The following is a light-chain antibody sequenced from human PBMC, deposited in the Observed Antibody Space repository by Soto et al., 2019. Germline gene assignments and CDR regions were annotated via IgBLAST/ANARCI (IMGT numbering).Light chain of an antibody. CDR2: GAS. CDR3: QQYGSSRWT. J-gene: IGKJ1*01. CDR1: QSVSSSY. Sequence: ETELSQSPGTLSLSPGERATLYCTASQSVSSSYLAWYQQKPGQAPRLHIYGASSRATGIPDRFSGSGSGTDFTLTISRLEPEDFAVYYCQQYGSSRWTFGQGTKVDIK. V-gene: IGKV3-20*01.